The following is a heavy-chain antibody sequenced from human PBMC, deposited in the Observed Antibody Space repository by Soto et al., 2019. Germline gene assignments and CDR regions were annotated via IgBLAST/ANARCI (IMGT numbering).Heavy chain of an antibody. J-gene: IGHJ6*02. CDR2: IYSGGST. D-gene: IGHD5-12*01. V-gene: IGHV3-53*01. CDR3: ARELRGYSGYDLYYYGMDV. CDR1: GFTVSSNY. Sequence: GGSLRLSCAASGFTVSSNYMSWVRQAPGKGLEWVSVIYSGGSTYYADSVKGRFTISRDNSKNTLYLQMNSLRAEDTAVYYCARELRGYSGYDLYYYGMDVWGQGTTVTVSS.